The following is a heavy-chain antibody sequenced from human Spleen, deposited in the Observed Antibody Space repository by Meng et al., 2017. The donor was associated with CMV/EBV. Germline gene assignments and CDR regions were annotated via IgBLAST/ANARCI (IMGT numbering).Heavy chain of an antibody. CDR3: ARQIYDTSGEGWFDP. Sequence: GYVSSVAYYWSWIRQPPGKGLEWIGYIYHTGTTKYNPSLKSRVTLSVDTSKNQLSLKMTSVTAADTAMYYCARQIYDTSGEGWFDPWGQGTLVTVSS. J-gene: IGHJ5*02. V-gene: IGHV4-61*07. CDR1: GYVSSVAYY. D-gene: IGHD3-16*01. CDR2: IYHTGTT.